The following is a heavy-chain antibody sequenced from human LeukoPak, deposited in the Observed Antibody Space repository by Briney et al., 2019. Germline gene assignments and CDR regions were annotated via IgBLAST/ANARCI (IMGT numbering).Heavy chain of an antibody. CDR1: GFTFSSYS. CDR2: ISGSSSTI. CDR3: ARDRYGDPTQEYFQH. Sequence: GGSLRLSCAASGFTFSSYSMNWVRQAPGKGLEWVSYISGSSSTIYYADSVKGRFTISRDNAKNSLYLQMNSLRAEDTAVYYCARDRYGDPTQEYFQHWGQGTLATVSS. D-gene: IGHD4-17*01. J-gene: IGHJ1*01. V-gene: IGHV3-48*01.